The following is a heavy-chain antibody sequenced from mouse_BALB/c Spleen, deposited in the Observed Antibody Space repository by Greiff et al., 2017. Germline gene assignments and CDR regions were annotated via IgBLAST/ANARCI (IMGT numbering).Heavy chain of an antibody. Sequence: EVQLKQSGPELVKPGASVKISCKASGYTFTDYNMHWVKQSHGKSLEWIGYIYPYNGGTGYNQKFKSKATLTVDNSSSTAYMELRSLTSEDSAVYYCARGDGYYYFDYWGQGTTLTVSS. CDR2: IYPYNGGT. D-gene: IGHD2-3*01. CDR3: ARGDGYYYFDY. V-gene: IGHV1S29*02. J-gene: IGHJ2*01. CDR1: GYTFTDYN.